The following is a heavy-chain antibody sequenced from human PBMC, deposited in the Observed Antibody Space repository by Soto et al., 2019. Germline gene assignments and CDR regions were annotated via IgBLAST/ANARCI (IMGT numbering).Heavy chain of an antibody. D-gene: IGHD3-10*01. V-gene: IGHV3-74*03. CDR1: GFTFSSYW. CDR3: TRDIGGKAEY. CDR2: IDEYGSTI. Sequence: PGGSRRLACAASGFTFSSYWMHCVRQVRGKGLLWVSRIDEYGSTIKYADSVKGRFTISRDNARNTLYLEMNSLRAEDTALYYCTRDIGGKAEYWGRGMLVTVSS. J-gene: IGHJ4*02.